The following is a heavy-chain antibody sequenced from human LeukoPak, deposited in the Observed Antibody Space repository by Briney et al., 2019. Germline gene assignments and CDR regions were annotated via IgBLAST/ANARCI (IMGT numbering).Heavy chain of an antibody. CDR2: IYTSGST. V-gene: IGHV4-4*07. Sequence: SETLSLTCTVSGGSISSYYWSWIRQPAGKGLEWIGRIYTSGSTNYNPSLKSRVTMSVDTSKNQFSLKLSSVTAAGTAVYYCARDGDSSFPNDAFDIWGQGTMVTVSS. D-gene: IGHD3-22*01. J-gene: IGHJ3*02. CDR3: ARDGDSSFPNDAFDI. CDR1: GGSISSYY.